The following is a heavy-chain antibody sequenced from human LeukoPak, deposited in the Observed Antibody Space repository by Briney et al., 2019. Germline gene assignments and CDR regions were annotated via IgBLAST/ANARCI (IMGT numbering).Heavy chain of an antibody. V-gene: IGHV3-49*04. CDR2: IRSKESDRST. D-gene: IGHD1-1*01. CDR3: TRSITGNGWKYYFDY. CDR1: GFRFDEYA. J-gene: IGHJ4*02. Sequence: QTGGSLRLSCTASGFRFDEYAMTWVRQAPGEGLEWVGFIRSKESDRSTEYAASVKDRFMVSRDDSNGIVYLHMNNLKTEDTAVYYCTRSITGNGWKYYFDYWGQGTPVTVSS.